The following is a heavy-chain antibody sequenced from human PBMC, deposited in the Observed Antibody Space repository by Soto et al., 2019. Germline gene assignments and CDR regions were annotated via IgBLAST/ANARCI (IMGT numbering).Heavy chain of an antibody. Sequence: SETLSLTCTVSGSVSSRGHYWTWIRQHPGKGLEWIGCIYYSGTTYYNPSLKSRVTISLDTSKNQFSLKLTSVTAADTAVYYCSKDRGNSWSYYYGVEVWGQGTTVIV. CDR2: IYYSGTT. CDR3: SKDRGNSWSYYYGVEV. V-gene: IGHV4-31*03. D-gene: IGHD4-4*01. CDR1: GSVSSRGHY. J-gene: IGHJ6*01.